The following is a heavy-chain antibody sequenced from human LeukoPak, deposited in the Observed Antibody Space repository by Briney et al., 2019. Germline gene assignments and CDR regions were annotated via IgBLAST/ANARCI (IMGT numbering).Heavy chain of an antibody. V-gene: IGHV3-7*01. D-gene: IGHD3-10*01. J-gene: IGHJ4*02. CDR1: GFTFGRHW. Sequence: GGSLRLSCAASGFTFGRHWMSWVRQAPGKGLEWVAHMNQGGSETTNVDSVKGRFTISRDNAKSTVYLRMNSLRAEDTAVYFCARDRYYIFDYWGQGAPVTVSS. CDR3: ARDRYYIFDY. CDR2: MNQGGSET.